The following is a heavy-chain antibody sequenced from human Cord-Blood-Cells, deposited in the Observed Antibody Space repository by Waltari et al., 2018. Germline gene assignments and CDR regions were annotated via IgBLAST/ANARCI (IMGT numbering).Heavy chain of an antibody. D-gene: IGHD6-6*01. CDR3: ARPLVLGGSSYAFDI. CDR1: GGSFSGYY. CDR2: INHRGST. Sequence: QVQLQQWGAGLLKPSETLSLTCAVYGGSFSGYYWSWIRQPPGKGLEWIGEINHRGSTNDNPSLKSRVTISVDTSNNQFSLKLSSVTAADTAVYYCARPLVLGGSSYAFDIWGQGTMVTVSS. J-gene: IGHJ3*02. V-gene: IGHV4-34*01.